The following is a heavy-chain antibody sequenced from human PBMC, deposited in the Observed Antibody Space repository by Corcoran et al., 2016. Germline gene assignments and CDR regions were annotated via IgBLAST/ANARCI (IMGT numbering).Heavy chain of an antibody. D-gene: IGHD5-18*01. CDR3: ARVGMATANFDY. CDR1: GGSVSSGSYY. J-gene: IGHJ4*02. CDR2: IYYSGST. Sequence: QVQLQESGPGLVKPSETLSLTCTVSGGSVSSGSYYWSWIRQPPGKGLEWIRYIYYSGSTNYNPSLKSRVTISVDTSKNQFSLKLSSVTAADTAVYYCARVGMATANFDYWGQGTLVTVSS. V-gene: IGHV4-61*01.